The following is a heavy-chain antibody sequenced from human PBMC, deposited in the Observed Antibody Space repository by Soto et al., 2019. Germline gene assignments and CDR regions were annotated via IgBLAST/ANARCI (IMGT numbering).Heavy chain of an antibody. CDR2: IYYTGSV. CDR3: ARYPLHCSGGNCYNFYYGLDV. J-gene: IGHJ6*02. V-gene: IGHV4-59*01. CDR1: GGSISSYY. D-gene: IGHD2-15*01. Sequence: PSETLSLTCTVSGGSISSYYWSWIRQPPGRGLEWFGYIYYTGSVNYNPSLKSRVTISVDTSKNQFSLKLRSVTAADTAMYYCARYPLHCSGGNCYNFYYGLDVSGQGTTVTVSS.